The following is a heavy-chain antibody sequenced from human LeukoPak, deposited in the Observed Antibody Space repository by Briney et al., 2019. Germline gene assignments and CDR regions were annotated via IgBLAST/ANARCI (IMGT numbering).Heavy chain of an antibody. Sequence: GASVKVSFKASGYTFTIYGISWVRQAPGQGLEWMGWISAYNGNTNYAQKLQGRVTTTTDTSTSTAYMELRSLRSDDTAVYYCARFLDGDCSDYWGQGTLVTVSS. V-gene: IGHV1-18*01. CDR2: ISAYNGNT. CDR1: GYTFTIYG. CDR3: ARFLDGDCSDY. J-gene: IGHJ4*02. D-gene: IGHD2-21*02.